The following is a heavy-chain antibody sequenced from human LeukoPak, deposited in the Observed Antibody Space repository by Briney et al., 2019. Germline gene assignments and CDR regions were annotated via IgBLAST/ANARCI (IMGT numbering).Heavy chain of an antibody. D-gene: IGHD1-26*01. Sequence: GGSLRLTCAVSGFPFSSYWMRWVRQAPGKGLVWVSRINIDGSSTNYADSVKGRFTISRDNAKNTLYLQMDSLRAQDAAVYYCARSLPGAYDYWGQGTLVTVSS. J-gene: IGHJ4*02. CDR2: INIDGSST. CDR3: ARSLPGAYDY. V-gene: IGHV3-74*01. CDR1: GFPFSSYW.